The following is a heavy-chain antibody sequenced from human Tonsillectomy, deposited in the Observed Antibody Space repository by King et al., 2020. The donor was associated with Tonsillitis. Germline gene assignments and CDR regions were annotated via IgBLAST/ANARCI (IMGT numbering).Heavy chain of an antibody. V-gene: IGHV3-23*04. CDR1: GFTFSSYA. CDR3: AKDSAYYYDSSGYSLGDY. Sequence: VQLVESGGGLVQPGGSLRLSCAASGFTFSSYAMSWVRQAPGKGLEWVSAISGSGGSTYYADSVKGRFTISRDNSKNTLYLQMNSLRAEDTAVYYCAKDSAYYYDSSGYSLGDYWGQGTLVTVSS. J-gene: IGHJ4*02. CDR2: ISGSGGST. D-gene: IGHD3-22*01.